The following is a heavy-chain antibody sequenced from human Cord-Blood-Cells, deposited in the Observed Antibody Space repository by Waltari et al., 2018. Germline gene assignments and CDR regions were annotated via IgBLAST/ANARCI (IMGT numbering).Heavy chain of an antibody. CDR2: IYHSGST. V-gene: IGHV4-4*02. CDR1: GGPIRRTNW. J-gene: IGHJ3*02. D-gene: IGHD3-22*01. Sequence: QVQLQASGPGLVKPSGTLSLTCAASGGPIRRTNWCSWVRPPPGQGLEWSGEIYHSGSTNYNPSLKSRVTISVDKSKNQFSLKLSSVTAADTAVYYCASLVDYYDSSGYSDAFDIWGQGTMVTVSS. CDR3: ASLVDYYDSSGYSDAFDI.